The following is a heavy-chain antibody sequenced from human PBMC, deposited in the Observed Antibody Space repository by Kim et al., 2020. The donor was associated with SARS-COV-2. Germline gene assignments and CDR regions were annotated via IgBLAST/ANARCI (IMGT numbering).Heavy chain of an antibody. Sequence: KSSAQKFQGRVTRTRDTSPSTVYMELSSLRSEDTAVYYCARVYSSSWYDYWGQGTLVTVSS. V-gene: IGHV1-46*01. CDR2: K. J-gene: IGHJ4*02. CDR3: ARVYSSSWYDY. D-gene: IGHD6-13*01.